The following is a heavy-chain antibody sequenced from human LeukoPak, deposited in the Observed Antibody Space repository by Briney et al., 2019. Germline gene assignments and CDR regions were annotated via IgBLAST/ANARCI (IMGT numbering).Heavy chain of an antibody. V-gene: IGHV3-21*01. J-gene: IGHJ4*02. CDR2: ISSSSSYI. CDR3: ARGRGYSYGYYFDY. Sequence: GGSLRLSCAASGFTFSSYSMNWVRQAPGKGLEWVSSISSSSSYIYYADSVKGRFTISRDNAKNSLYLQMNGLRAEDTAVYYCARGRGYSYGYYFDYWGQGTLVTVSS. CDR1: GFTFSSYS. D-gene: IGHD5-18*01.